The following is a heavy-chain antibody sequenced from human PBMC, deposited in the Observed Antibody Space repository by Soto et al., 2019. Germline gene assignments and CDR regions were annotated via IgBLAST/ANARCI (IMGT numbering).Heavy chain of an antibody. CDR1: GFTFSSYG. Sequence: GGSLRLSCAASGFTFSSYGMHWVRQAPGKGLEWVAVIWYDGSNKYYADSVKGRFTISRDNSKNTLYLQMNSLRAEDTAVYYCARWGSSSGWYLDYWGQGTLVTVSS. CDR2: IWYDGSNK. V-gene: IGHV3-33*01. D-gene: IGHD6-19*01. J-gene: IGHJ4*02. CDR3: ARWGSSSGWYLDY.